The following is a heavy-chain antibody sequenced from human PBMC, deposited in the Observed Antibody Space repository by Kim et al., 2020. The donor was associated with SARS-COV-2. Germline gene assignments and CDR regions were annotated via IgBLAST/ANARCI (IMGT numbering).Heavy chain of an antibody. CDR2: ISYDGRKR. D-gene: IGHD7-27*01. J-gene: IGHJ6*03. Sequence: GGSLRLSCAASGLNFNTYGMHWVRQTPGKGLEWVAVISYDGRKRYYGDSVKGRVIISRDNSKNSLYLQIRSLRPEDTALYYCAKGPPLGDGWGKGTTVIV. CDR1: GLNFNTYG. V-gene: IGHV3-30*18. CDR3: AKGPPLGDG.